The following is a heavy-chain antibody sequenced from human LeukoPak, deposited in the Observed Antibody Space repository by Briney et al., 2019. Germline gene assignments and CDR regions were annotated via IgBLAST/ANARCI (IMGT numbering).Heavy chain of an antibody. Sequence: GGSLRLSCAASGFPLSSYAMSWVRQAPGKGLEWVSATSSSDAGTYHADSVRGRFTISRDNSKNTLYLQMNSLRVEDAAVYYCARVPKEYYYDSSGYYYYFDYWGQGTLVTVSS. D-gene: IGHD3-22*01. CDR3: ARVPKEYYYDSSGYYYYFDY. CDR2: TSSSDAGT. J-gene: IGHJ4*02. CDR1: GFPLSSYA. V-gene: IGHV3-23*01.